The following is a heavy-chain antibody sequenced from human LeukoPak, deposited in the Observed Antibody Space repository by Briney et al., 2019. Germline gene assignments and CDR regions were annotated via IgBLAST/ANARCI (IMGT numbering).Heavy chain of an antibody. CDR2: IKQDGSEK. J-gene: IGHJ6*03. D-gene: IGHD4-11*01. CDR1: GFTFSSYA. Sequence: GGSLRLSCAASGFTFSSYAMSWVRQAPGKGLEWVANIKQDGSEKYYVDSVKGRFTISRDNAKNSLYLQMNSLRAEDTAVYYCARDITMGLHYYYYYYYMDVWGKGTTVTVSS. V-gene: IGHV3-7*01. CDR3: ARDITMGLHYYYYYYYMDV.